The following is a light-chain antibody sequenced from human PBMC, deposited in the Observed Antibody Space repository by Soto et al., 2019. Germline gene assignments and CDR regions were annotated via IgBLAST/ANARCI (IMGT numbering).Light chain of an antibody. J-gene: IGKJ2*01. CDR1: QSLLHSDGKTY. CDR3: MQTIQLPYT. Sequence: DIGMTQTPLSLSVTPGQSASISCKSSQSLLHSDGKTYLYWYLQRQGQPPQILIHELSNRFSGVPDTFRGSGSGTDFPLKIRRVEAEDVSLYYCMQTIQLPYTFGQGTQLEIK. V-gene: IGKV2D-29*01. CDR2: ELS.